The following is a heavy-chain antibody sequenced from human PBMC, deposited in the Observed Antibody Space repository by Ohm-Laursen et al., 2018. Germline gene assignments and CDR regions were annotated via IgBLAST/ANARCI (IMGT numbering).Heavy chain of an antibody. Sequence: SLRLSCSASGFTFSSYNMNWVRQAPGKGLEWVSSISSSSSYIYYADSVKGRFTISGDNAKNSLYLQMNSLRAEDTAVYYCAIDLSSYPYYYGMDVWGQGTTVTVSS. CDR2: ISSSSSYI. V-gene: IGHV3-21*01. J-gene: IGHJ6*02. D-gene: IGHD2-2*01. CDR3: AIDLSSYPYYYGMDV. CDR1: GFTFSSYN.